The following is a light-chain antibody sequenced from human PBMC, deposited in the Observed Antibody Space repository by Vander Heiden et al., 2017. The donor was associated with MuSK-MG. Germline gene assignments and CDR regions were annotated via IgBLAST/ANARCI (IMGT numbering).Light chain of an antibody. CDR2: DAS. Sequence: EIVLTQSPATLSLSPGERATLSCRASQSVSGSLAWYQHKPGQAPRLLIYDASNRANGIPDRFSGSGSGTDFTLTSSSREPEDFAVYYWQQRSDWITFGGGTKVEIK. V-gene: IGKV3-11*01. CDR3: QQRSDWIT. J-gene: IGKJ4*01. CDR1: QSVSGS.